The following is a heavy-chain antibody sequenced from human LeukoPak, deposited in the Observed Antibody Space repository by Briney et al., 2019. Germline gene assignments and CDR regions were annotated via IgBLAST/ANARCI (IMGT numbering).Heavy chain of an antibody. CDR1: GDSVSSNSAA. CDR3: AREGGTVGASRDWFDP. J-gene: IGHJ5*02. Sequence: SQTLSLTCAISGDSVSSNSAAWNWIRQSPSRGLEWLGRTYYRSKWYNDYAVSVESRITINPDTSKNQFSLQLNSVTPDDTAVYYRAREGGTVGASRDWFDPWGQGTLVTVSS. D-gene: IGHD1-26*01. CDR2: TYYRSKWYN. V-gene: IGHV6-1*01.